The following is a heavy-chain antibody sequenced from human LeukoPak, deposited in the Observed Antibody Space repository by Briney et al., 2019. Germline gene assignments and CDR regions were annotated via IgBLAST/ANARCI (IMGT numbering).Heavy chain of an antibody. J-gene: IGHJ5*02. V-gene: IGHV4-4*07. Sequence: SETLSLTCTVSGGSISSYYWSWIRQPAGKGLEWIGRIYTSGSTNYNPSLESRVTMSVDTSKNQFSLKLSSVTAADTAVYYCASSAAAGTSGWFDPWGQGTLVTVSS. CDR1: GGSISSYY. D-gene: IGHD6-13*01. CDR2: IYTSGST. CDR3: ASSAAAGTSGWFDP.